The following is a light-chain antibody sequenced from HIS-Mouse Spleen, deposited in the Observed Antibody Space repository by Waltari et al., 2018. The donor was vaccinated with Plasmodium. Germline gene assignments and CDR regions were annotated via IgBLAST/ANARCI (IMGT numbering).Light chain of an antibody. V-gene: IGLV2-23*01. Sequence: QSALTPPASVSGSPGQSITISCTETSSDVGSYNLVSWYQQHPGKAPKLMIYEGSKRPSGVSNRFSGSKSGNTASLTISGLQAEDEADYYCCSYAGSSTNWVFGGGTKLTVL. J-gene: IGLJ3*02. CDR3: CSYAGSSTNWV. CDR2: EGS. CDR1: SSDVGSYNL.